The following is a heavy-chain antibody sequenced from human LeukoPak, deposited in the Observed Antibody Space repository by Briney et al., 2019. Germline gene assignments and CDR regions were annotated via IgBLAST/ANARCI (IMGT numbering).Heavy chain of an antibody. CDR1: GGSISSYY. V-gene: IGHV4-34*01. Sequence: SETLSLTCTVSGGSISSYYWSWIRQPPGKGLEWSGEINHSGNTNYNPSLKSRVTISVDTSKNQFSLKLSSVTAADTAVYYCARVDGDCYNIPDYWGQGTLVTVSS. CDR3: ARVDGDCYNIPDY. CDR2: INHSGNT. J-gene: IGHJ4*02. D-gene: IGHD5-24*01.